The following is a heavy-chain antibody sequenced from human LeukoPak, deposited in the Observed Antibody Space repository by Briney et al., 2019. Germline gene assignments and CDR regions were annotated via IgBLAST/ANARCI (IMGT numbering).Heavy chain of an antibody. D-gene: IGHD3-22*01. J-gene: IGHJ5*02. CDR2: IY. Sequence: SETLSLTCTVSGGSISSNTYYWGWIRQPPGKGLEWIGSIYLSLKSRVTISVDTSKNQFSLKLSSVTAADTAVYYCARGAYYYDSRRGWFDPWGQGTLVTVSS. CDR3: ARGAYYYDSRRGWFDP. CDR1: GGSISSNTYY. V-gene: IGHV4-39*01.